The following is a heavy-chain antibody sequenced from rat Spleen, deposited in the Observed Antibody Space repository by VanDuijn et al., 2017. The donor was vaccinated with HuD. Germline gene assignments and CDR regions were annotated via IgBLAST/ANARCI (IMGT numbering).Heavy chain of an antibody. D-gene: IGHD1-12*03. J-gene: IGHJ3*01. CDR1: GFSLISYS. CDR3: TRSWGYYYDGSPQWFAY. CDR2: IWGDGST. V-gene: IGHV2-1*01. Sequence: QVQLKESGPGLVQPSQTLSLTCTVSGFSLISYSVSWVRQPPGKGLEWMGGIWGDGSTDYNSALKSRLSISRDTSKSQVFLKMNSLQTDDTAIYFCTRSWGYYYDGSPQWFAYWGQGTLVTVSS.